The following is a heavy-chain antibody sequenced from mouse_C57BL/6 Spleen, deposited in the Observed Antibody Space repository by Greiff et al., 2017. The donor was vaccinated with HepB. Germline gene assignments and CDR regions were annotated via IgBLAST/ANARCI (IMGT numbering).Heavy chain of an antibody. Sequence: VQLQQSGAELVKPGASVKISCKASGYAFSSYWMNWVKQRPGKGLEWIGQIYPGDGDTNYNGKFKGKATLTADKSSSTAYMQLSSLTSEDSAVYFCARSADYDSAWFAYWGQGTLVTVSA. CDR3: ARSADYDSAWFAY. V-gene: IGHV1-80*01. D-gene: IGHD2-4*01. CDR2: IYPGDGDT. J-gene: IGHJ3*01. CDR1: GYAFSSYW.